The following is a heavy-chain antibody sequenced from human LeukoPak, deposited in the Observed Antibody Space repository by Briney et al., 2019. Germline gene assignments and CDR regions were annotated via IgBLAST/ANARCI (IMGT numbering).Heavy chain of an antibody. CDR3: ARAPPYYDSSGYYYYGMDV. CDR1: GYTFTSYD. J-gene: IGHJ6*02. CDR2: MNPNSGNT. Sequence: ASVNVSCKASGYTFTSYDINWVRQATGQGLEWMGWMNPNSGNTGYAQKFQGRVTMTRNTSISTAYMELSSLRSEDTAVYYCARAPPYYDSSGYYYYGMDVWGQGPRSPSP. V-gene: IGHV1-8*01. D-gene: IGHD3-22*01.